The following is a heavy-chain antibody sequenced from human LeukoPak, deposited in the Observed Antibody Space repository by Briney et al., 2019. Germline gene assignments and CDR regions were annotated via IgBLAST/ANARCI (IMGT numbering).Heavy chain of an antibody. Sequence: GGSLRLSCAASVSSFSSYAMNWVRRAPGKGLEWVSAISGSGGDTYYADSVKGRFTISRDNSKKTLYLQMRSLRVEDSAIYYCAKDQGYSQYVNYHYGMNVWGQGTLVTVSS. V-gene: IGHV3-23*01. CDR2: ISGSGGDT. CDR3: AKDQGYSQYVNYHYGMNV. CDR1: VSSFSSYA. D-gene: IGHD1-7*01. J-gene: IGHJ6*02.